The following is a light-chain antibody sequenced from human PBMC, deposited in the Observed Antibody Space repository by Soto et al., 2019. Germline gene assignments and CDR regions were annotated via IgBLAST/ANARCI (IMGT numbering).Light chain of an antibody. CDR1: SSNIGSNC. CDR3: AAWDDSLSGVV. CDR2: RNN. J-gene: IGLJ2*01. Sequence: QSVLTQPPSASGTPGQRVTISCSGSSSNIGSNCVYWYQQLPGTAPKVLIYRNNQRPSGVPDRFSGSKSGTSASLAISGLRSEDEGDYYCAAWDDSLSGVVFGGGTKLTVL. V-gene: IGLV1-47*01.